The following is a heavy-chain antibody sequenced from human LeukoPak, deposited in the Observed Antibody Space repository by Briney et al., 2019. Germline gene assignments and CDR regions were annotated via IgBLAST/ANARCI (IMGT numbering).Heavy chain of an antibody. J-gene: IGHJ4*02. CDR2: ISYDGSNK. V-gene: IGHV3-30-3*01. Sequence: GGSLRLSCAAAGFTFSSYAMHWVRQAPGKGLEWVAVISYDGSNKYYADSVKGRFTISRDNSKNTLYLQMNSLRAEDTAVYYCACPSGTSPGPFDYWGQGTLVTVSS. D-gene: IGHD2-2*01. CDR3: ACPSGTSPGPFDY. CDR1: GFTFSSYA.